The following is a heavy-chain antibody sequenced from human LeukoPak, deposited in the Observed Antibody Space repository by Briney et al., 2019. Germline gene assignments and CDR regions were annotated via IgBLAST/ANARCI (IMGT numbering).Heavy chain of an antibody. D-gene: IGHD1-26*01. CDR2: IYTTGAT. CDR3: GRQGYTASYYFLDF. CDR1: SGSINSYY. J-gene: IGHJ4*02. V-gene: IGHV4-4*07. Sequence: PSETLSLTCTVSSGSINSYYWGWVRQPPRKGLEWIGRIYTTGATQYNPSLKSRVTMSIDTSTNQFSLNLRSMTAADTAVYYCGRQGYTASYYFLDFWSQGTLVAVS.